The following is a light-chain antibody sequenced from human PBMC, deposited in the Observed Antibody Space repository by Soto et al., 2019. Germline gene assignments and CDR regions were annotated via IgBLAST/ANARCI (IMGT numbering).Light chain of an antibody. Sequence: IPLTQSPSSLSASVGDSVTITCRASQDISSHLAWYQQKPGKAPKVLIYAASTLESGIPSRFSGSGSGTDFTLTISSLQAEDFATYYCQQVKSFLPLTFGGGTKVDIK. CDR1: QDISSH. CDR2: AAS. V-gene: IGKV1-9*01. CDR3: QQVKSFLPLT. J-gene: IGKJ4*01.